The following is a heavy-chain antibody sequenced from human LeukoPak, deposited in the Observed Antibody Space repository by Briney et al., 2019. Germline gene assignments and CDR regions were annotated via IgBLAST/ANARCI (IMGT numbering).Heavy chain of an antibody. CDR1: GYTFTSYY. D-gene: IGHD5-24*01. V-gene: IGHV1-46*01. J-gene: IGHJ3*02. CDR3: ARPSRDGYNYDAFDI. CDR2: INPSGGST. Sequence: ASVKVSCKASGYTFTSYYMHWVRQAPGQGLEWMGIINPSGGSTSYAQKFQGRVTMTRDTSTSTVYMELSSLRSEDTAVYYCARPSRDGYNYDAFDIWSQGTMVTVSS.